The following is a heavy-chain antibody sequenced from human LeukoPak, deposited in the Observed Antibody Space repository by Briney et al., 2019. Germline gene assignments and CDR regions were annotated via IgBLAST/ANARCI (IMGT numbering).Heavy chain of an antibody. CDR1: GGSINSYY. CDR2: VSDTGST. D-gene: IGHD1-26*01. V-gene: IGHV4-59*01. J-gene: IGHJ4*02. Sequence: SETLSLTCTVSGGSINSYYWSWIRQPPGKGLEWIGYVSDTGSTNYNPSLKSRVTISVDTSKNQFYLKLTSVTAADTAVYYCARDRGSGSPAGGYWGQGTLVTVSS. CDR3: ARDRGSGSPAGGY.